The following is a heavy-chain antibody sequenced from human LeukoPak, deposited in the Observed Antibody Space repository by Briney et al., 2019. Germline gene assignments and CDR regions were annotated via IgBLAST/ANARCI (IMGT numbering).Heavy chain of an antibody. J-gene: IGHJ4*02. CDR2: ISYDGSNK. CDR1: GFTFSSYG. CDR3: AKDGGRWLQFIAQASYFDY. V-gene: IGHV3-30*18. D-gene: IGHD5-24*01. Sequence: GGSLRLSCAASGFTFSSYGMHWVRQAPGKGLEWVAVISYDGSNKYYADSVKGRFTISRDNSKNTLYLQMNSLRAEDTAVYYCAKDGGRWLQFIAQASYFDYWGQGTLVTVSS.